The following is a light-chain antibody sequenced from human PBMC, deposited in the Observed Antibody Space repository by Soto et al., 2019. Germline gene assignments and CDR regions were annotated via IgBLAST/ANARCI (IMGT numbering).Light chain of an antibody. J-gene: IGKJ2*01. CDR2: AAS. CDR3: QQANSFQYS. Sequence: DIQMTQSPYSVSASVGDRVTITCRASQGIASWLAWYQQKPGKAPKLLIDAASSLQSGVPSRFSGSVSGSDFSLTISSLQPEDVATYYCQQANSFQYSFGQGTKLEIK. V-gene: IGKV1-12*01. CDR1: QGIASW.